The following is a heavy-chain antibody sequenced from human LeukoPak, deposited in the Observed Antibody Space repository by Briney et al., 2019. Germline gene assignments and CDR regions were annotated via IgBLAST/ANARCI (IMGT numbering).Heavy chain of an antibody. Sequence: SETLSLTCTVSGDSISNYYWSWIRQPPGKGLEWIGYIYYSGGTNYNPSLKSRVTISVDTSKNQFSLKLSSVTAADTAVYYCARGFYYYDTSGRGFYFDYWGQGTLVTVSS. CDR2: IYYSGGT. J-gene: IGHJ4*02. CDR1: GDSISNYY. CDR3: ARGFYYYDTSGRGFYFDY. D-gene: IGHD3-22*01. V-gene: IGHV4-59*08.